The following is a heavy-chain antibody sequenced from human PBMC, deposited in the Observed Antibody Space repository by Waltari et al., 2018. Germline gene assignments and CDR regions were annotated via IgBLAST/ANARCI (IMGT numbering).Heavy chain of an antibody. V-gene: IGHV4-59*04. D-gene: IGHD6-13*01. CDR3: ARARCSTSSCLFVSGFDP. CDR1: SVSINSGY. CDR2: IYYSGST. Sequence: QLHLQESGPGLVEPSGPLYLTCSVSSVSINSGYWRWIRQPPGKGLEWLGNIYYSGSTYYSPSLDSRIAISVDTSRNQFFLSLTSVTAADTAVYYCARARCSTSSCLFVSGFDPWGQGILVTVSS. J-gene: IGHJ5*02.